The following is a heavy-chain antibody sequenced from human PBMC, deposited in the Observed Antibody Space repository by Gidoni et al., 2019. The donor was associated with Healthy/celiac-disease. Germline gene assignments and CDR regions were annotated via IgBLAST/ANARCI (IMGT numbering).Heavy chain of an antibody. J-gene: IGHJ6*02. D-gene: IGHD2-21*02. V-gene: IGHV4-30-4*01. Sequence: QVQLQESGPGLVKPSQTLSLTCTVSGGSISSGDYYWSWIRQPPGKCLEWIGYIYYSGSTYYNPSLKSRVTISVDTSKNQFSLKLSSVTAADTAVYYCARDRGGDSYYYYGMDVWGQGTTVTVSS. CDR1: GGSISSGDYY. CDR3: ARDRGGDSYYYYGMDV. CDR2: IYYSGST.